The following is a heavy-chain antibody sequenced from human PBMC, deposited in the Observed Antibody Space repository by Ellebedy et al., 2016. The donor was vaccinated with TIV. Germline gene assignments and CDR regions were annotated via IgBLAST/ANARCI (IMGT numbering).Heavy chain of an antibody. J-gene: IGHJ4*02. CDR2: ILPMFGTP. CDR1: GDILRSYA. CDR3: GSVAEYTNSHFFES. D-gene: IGHD6-6*01. V-gene: IGHV1-69*13. Sequence: AASVKVSCKASGDILRSYAISWVRQAPGQGLEWIGAILPMFGTPNFAQKFQGRVTITADASTSTTYMELSGLTSGDTAVYYCGSVAEYTNSHFFESWGQGTLVTVSS.